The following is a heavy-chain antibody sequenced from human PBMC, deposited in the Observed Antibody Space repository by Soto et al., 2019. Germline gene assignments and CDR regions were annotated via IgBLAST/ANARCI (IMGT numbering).Heavy chain of an antibody. V-gene: IGHV5-51*01. CDR3: ARHRSGAPHYYYMEV. J-gene: IGHJ6*03. CDR2: IYPGDSDT. CDR1: GYSFTSYW. D-gene: IGHD3-10*01. Sequence: GESLKISCNGSGYSFTSYWIGWVRQMPGKGLEWMGIIYPGDSDTRYSPSFQGQVTISADKSISTAYLQWSSLKASDTAMYYRARHRSGAPHYYYMEVWGKGTTVTVSS.